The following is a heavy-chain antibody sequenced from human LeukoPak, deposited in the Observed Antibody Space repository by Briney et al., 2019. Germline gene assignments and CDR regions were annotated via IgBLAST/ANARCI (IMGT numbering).Heavy chain of an antibody. D-gene: IGHD4-17*01. Sequence: PSETLSLTCTVSGGSLSSYYWSWIRQPPGKGLEWIGYIYYSGSTNYNPSLKSRVTISVDTSKNQFYTAVYYCARAPPSTVTTPLFDYWGQGTLVTVSS. V-gene: IGHV4-59*01. CDR1: GGSLSSYY. CDR2: IYYSGST. CDR3: PLFDY. J-gene: IGHJ4*02.